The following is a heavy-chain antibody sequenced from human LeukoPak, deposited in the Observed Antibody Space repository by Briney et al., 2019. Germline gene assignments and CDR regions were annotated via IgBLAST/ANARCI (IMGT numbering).Heavy chain of an antibody. Sequence: GGSLRLSCAASGFTFSSYALHWVHQAPGKGLEWVSSIRSSSSYIYYADSVKGRSTISRDNAKNSLYLQMNSLRAEDTAVYYCAREADGDYWGQGTLVTVSS. J-gene: IGHJ4*02. CDR3: AREADGDY. CDR2: IRSSSSYI. CDR1: GFTFSSYA. V-gene: IGHV3-21*01. D-gene: IGHD6-6*01.